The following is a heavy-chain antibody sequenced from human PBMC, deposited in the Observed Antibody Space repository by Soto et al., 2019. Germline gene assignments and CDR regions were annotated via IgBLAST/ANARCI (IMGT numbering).Heavy chain of an antibody. CDR2: IYSGGST. D-gene: IGHD1-26*01. CDR1: GFTVSSNY. CDR3: ARGYSGYDYGMDV. J-gene: IGHJ6*02. Sequence: GGSLRLSCAASGFTVSSNYMSWVRQAPGKGLEWVSVIYSGGSTYYADSVKGRFTISRDNSKNTLYLQMNSLRAEDTAVYYCARGYSGYDYGMDVWGQGTTVTVSS. V-gene: IGHV3-53*01.